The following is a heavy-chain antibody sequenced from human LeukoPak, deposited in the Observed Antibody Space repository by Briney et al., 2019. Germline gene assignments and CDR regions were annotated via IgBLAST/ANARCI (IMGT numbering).Heavy chain of an antibody. CDR1: GFTFSDYY. CDR3: ARSLYSGSYRRGAFDI. V-gene: IGHV3-11*01. CDR2: ISSSGSTI. J-gene: IGHJ3*02. D-gene: IGHD1-26*01. Sequence: GGSLRLSCAASGFTFSDYYMSWIRQAPGKGLEWVSYISSSGSTIYYADSVQGRFTISRDNAKNSLYLQMNSLRAEDTAVYYCARSLYSGSYRRGAFDIWGQGTMVTVSS.